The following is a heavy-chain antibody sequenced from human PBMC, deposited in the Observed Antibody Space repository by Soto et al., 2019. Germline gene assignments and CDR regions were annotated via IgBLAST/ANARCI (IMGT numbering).Heavy chain of an antibody. D-gene: IGHD4-17*01. V-gene: IGHV4-59*08. CDR2: IYYSGGT. Sequence: QVQLQESGPGLVKPSETLSLTCTVSGGSISSYYWSWIRQPPGKGLGWIGYIYYSGGTNYNPSLKGRDAISVDTSKNPYSLMLRSVTAADAAVYYCACRYGPGVDYWGQGTLVTVSS. J-gene: IGHJ4*02. CDR3: ACRYGPGVDY. CDR1: GGSISSYY.